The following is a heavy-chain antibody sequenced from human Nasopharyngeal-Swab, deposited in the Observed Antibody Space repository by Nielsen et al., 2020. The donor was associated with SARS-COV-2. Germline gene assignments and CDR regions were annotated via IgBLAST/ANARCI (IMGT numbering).Heavy chain of an antibody. J-gene: IGHJ4*02. CDR2: TYTSGST. D-gene: IGHD3-22*01. CDR3: AREPTNMIVVVTCLDY. V-gene: IGHV4-61*02. CDR1: GGSISSGSYY. Sequence: SETLSLTCTVSGGSISSGSYYWSWIRQPAGKGLEWIGRTYTSGSTNYNPPPKRRATISVDTSKNQSSLKLSSVTAADTAVYYCAREPTNMIVVVTCLDYWGQGTLVTVSS.